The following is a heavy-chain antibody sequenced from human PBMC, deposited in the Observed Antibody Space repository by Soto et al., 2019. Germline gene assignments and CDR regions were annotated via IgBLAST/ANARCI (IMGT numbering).Heavy chain of an antibody. Sequence: RLSCAASGFTFSSYAMSWVRQAPGKGLEWVSAISGSGGSTYYADSVKGRFTISRDNSKNTLYLQMNSLRPEDTAVYYCAKSPNFYCSSPNCYKYYFDHWGQGTRVTVSS. D-gene: IGHD2-2*02. CDR3: AKSPNFYCSSPNCYKYYFDH. CDR2: ISGSGGST. CDR1: GFTFSSYA. J-gene: IGHJ4*02. V-gene: IGHV3-23*01.